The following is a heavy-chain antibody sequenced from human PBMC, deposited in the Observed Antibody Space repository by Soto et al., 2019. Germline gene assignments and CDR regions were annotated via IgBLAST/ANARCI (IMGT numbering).Heavy chain of an antibody. J-gene: IGHJ4*02. CDR1: GYSFASYW. Sequence: GESLKISCKGSGYSFASYWIGWVRQMPGKGLECMGIIYPGDSDTRYSPSFQGQVTISADNSISTAYLQWSSLKASDSAMYFCARQVEDGYSFGYHYWGQGTQVTVSS. D-gene: IGHD5-18*01. CDR2: IYPGDSDT. V-gene: IGHV5-51*01. CDR3: ARQVEDGYSFGYHY.